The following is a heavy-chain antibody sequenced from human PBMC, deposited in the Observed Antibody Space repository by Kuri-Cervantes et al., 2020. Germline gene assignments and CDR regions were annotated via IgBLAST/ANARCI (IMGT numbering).Heavy chain of an antibody. V-gene: IGHV4-61*01. D-gene: IGHD2-2*01. Sequence: GSLRLSCTVSGGSVSSGSYYWSWIRQPPGKGLEWIGYIYYSGSTNYNPSLKSRVTISVDTSKNQFSLKLSSVTAADTAVYYCAGGLDCSSTSCYGYFDYWGQGTLVTVSS. CDR3: AGGLDCSSTSCYGYFDY. CDR1: GGSVSSGSYY. J-gene: IGHJ4*02. CDR2: IYYSGST.